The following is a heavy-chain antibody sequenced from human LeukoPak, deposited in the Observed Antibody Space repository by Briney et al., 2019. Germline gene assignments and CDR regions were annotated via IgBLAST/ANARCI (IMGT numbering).Heavy chain of an antibody. CDR2: ISAYNGNT. V-gene: IGHV1-18*01. D-gene: IGHD2-21*02. CDR3: ARDPYCGGDCYPENWFDP. J-gene: IGHJ5*02. Sequence: ASVKVSCKASGYTFTSYGISWVRQAPGQGLEWMGWISAYNGNTNYAQKLQGRVTMTTDTSTSTAYMELRSLRSDDTAVYYCARDPYCGGDCYPENWFDPWGQGTLVTVSS. CDR1: GYTFTSYG.